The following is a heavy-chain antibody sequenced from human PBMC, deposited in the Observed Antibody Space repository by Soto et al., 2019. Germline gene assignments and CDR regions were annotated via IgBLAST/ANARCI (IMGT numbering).Heavy chain of an antibody. CDR1: GFTFSSYW. Sequence: GGSLRLSCAGSGFTFSSYWMGWVRQVPGKGLEWVANIKGDGSETSYVDSVRGRFTISRDNAKNSMYLQMKGLRAEDTAVYYCAAWPRSSWWEYWGQGPLVTVSS. CDR3: AAWPRSSWWEY. J-gene: IGHJ4*02. CDR2: IKGDGSET. V-gene: IGHV3-7*05. D-gene: IGHD6-13*01.